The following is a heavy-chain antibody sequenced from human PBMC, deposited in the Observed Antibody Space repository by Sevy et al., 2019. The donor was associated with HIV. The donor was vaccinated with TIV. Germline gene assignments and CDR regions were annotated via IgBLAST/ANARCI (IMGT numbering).Heavy chain of an antibody. V-gene: IGHV3-7*01. J-gene: IGHJ4*02. CDR2: IKQDGSEK. Sequence: GGSLRLSCAASGFTFSRFWMSWVRQAPGKGLEWVANIKQDGSEKQYVDSVKGRFTISRDNAKNSLYLQMNSPRAEDTAVYYCARATPYTKGEFDYWGQGTLVTVSS. CDR1: GFTFSRFW. D-gene: IGHD4-4*01. CDR3: ARATPYTKGEFDY.